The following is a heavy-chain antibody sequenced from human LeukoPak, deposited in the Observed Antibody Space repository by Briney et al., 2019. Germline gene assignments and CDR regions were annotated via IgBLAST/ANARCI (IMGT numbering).Heavy chain of an antibody. D-gene: IGHD5-24*01. Sequence: GGSLRLSCAASGFTFSGSAMHWVRQASGKGLEWVSSISSSSSYIYYADSVKGRFTTSRDNAKNSLYLQMNSLRAEDTAVYYCARGRWQALGPDYWGQGTLVTVSS. CDR2: ISSSSSYI. CDR3: ARGRWQALGPDY. V-gene: IGHV3-21*01. CDR1: GFTFSGSA. J-gene: IGHJ4*02.